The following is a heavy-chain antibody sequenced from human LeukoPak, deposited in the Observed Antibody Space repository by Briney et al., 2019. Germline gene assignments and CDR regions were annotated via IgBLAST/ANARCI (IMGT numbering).Heavy chain of an antibody. J-gene: IGHJ6*03. Sequence: GASVKVSCKASGYTFTSYGISWVRQAPGQGLEWMGWISAYNGNTNYAQKLQGRVTMTTDTSTSTAYMELRSLRSDDTAVYYCARSANYDFWSGYYRYYYYYMDVWGKRTTVTVSS. CDR1: GYTFTSYG. D-gene: IGHD3-3*01. CDR3: ARSANYDFWSGYYRYYYYYMDV. V-gene: IGHV1-18*01. CDR2: ISAYNGNT.